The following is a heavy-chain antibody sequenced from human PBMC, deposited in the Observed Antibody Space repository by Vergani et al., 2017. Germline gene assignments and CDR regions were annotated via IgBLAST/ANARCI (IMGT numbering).Heavy chain of an antibody. J-gene: IGHJ4*02. CDR3: AREHSSSWYRVAFDY. CDR2: TWYDGNNK. V-gene: IGHV3-33*01. CDR1: GFTFHQYG. Sequence: QVQLVESGGGVVQPGRSLRLSCAASGFTFHQYGMHWVRQAPGKGLEWVAVTWYDGNNKQYADSVKGRFTISRDNSKTTMYLQMNSLRAEDTAVYYCAREHSSSWYRVAFDYWGQGTLVTVSS. D-gene: IGHD6-13*01.